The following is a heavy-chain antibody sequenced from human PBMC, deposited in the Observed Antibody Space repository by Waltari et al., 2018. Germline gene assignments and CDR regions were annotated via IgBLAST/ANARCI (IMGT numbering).Heavy chain of an antibody. V-gene: IGHV1-69*08. CDR2: IIPILGTA. CDR1: GGSFSSST. D-gene: IGHD6-13*01. Sequence: QVQLVQSGAEVKKPGSAVKVSCKASGGSFSSSTISWVRQAPGQGLEWRGRIIPILGTANYAQKFQGRVTITADKSTSTAYMELSSLRSEDTAVYYCARDSSSWTFDYWGQGTLVTVSS. CDR3: ARDSSSWTFDY. J-gene: IGHJ4*02.